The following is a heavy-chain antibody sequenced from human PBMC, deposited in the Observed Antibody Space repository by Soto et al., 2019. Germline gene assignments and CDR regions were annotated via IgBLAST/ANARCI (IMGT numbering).Heavy chain of an antibody. V-gene: IGHV3-48*03. Sequence: GWSLRLSCATSGFTFSSYEMNWVRQAPGKGLGWVSYISSSGSTIYYADSVKGRFTISRDNAKNSLYLQMDSLRAEDTAVYYCARDQEAGSFFPYYYGMDVWGQGTTVTVS. CDR1: GFTFSSYE. CDR3: ARDQEAGSFFPYYYGMDV. J-gene: IGHJ6*02. CDR2: ISSSGSTI. D-gene: IGHD6-13*01.